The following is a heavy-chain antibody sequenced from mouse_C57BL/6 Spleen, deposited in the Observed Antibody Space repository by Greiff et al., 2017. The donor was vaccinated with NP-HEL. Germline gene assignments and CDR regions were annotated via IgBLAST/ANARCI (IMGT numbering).Heavy chain of an antibody. CDR2: IHPNSGST. CDR3: ERTVVDKGKNY. J-gene: IGHJ2*01. Sequence: VQLQQPGAELVKPGASVKLSCKASGYTFTSYWMHWVKQRPGQGLEWIGMIHPNSGSTNYNEKFKSKATLTVDKSSSTAYMQLSSLTSEDSAVDYCERTVVDKGKNYWGQGTTLTVSS. D-gene: IGHD1-1*01. CDR1: GYTFTSYW. V-gene: IGHV1-64*01.